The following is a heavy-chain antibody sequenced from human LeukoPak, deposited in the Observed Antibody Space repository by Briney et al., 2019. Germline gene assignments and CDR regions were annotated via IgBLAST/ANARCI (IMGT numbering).Heavy chain of an antibody. CDR3: ARIHKTPVRKRPAYWFDP. Sequence: SVKVSCKASGGTFSSYAISWVRQAPGQGLEWMGGIIPIFGTANYAQKFQGRVTITADESTSTAYMELSSVRSEDTAVYYCARIHKTPVRKRPAYWFDPWGQGTLVTVSS. V-gene: IGHV1-69*01. D-gene: IGHD3-10*01. CDR2: IIPIFGTA. J-gene: IGHJ5*02. CDR1: GGTFSSYA.